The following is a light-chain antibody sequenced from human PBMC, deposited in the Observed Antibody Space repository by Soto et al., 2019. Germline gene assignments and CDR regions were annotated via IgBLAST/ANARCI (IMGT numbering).Light chain of an antibody. V-gene: IGKV3-20*01. Sequence: EIVLTQSPGTLSLSPGERATLSCRASQSVSSSHLAWYQQKPGQAPRLLIYGASSRATGIPDRFSGSGSGIDFTLTISSLEPEDCAVYYCQQYGSSPWTFGQGTKVEIK. CDR3: QQYGSSPWT. J-gene: IGKJ1*01. CDR2: GAS. CDR1: QSVSSSH.